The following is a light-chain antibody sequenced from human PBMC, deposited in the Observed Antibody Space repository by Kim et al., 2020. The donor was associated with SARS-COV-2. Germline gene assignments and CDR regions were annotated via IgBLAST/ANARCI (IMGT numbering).Light chain of an antibody. CDR2: DAS. V-gene: IGKV1-27*01. J-gene: IGKJ4*01. CDR1: QAISIY. CDR3: QKYNNAPLT. Sequence: DIQMTQSPSSLSASVGDRVTITCRASQAISIYVAWYQQKPGKVPKLLIYDASTLQPGVPSRFSGRASGTLFTLTISSLQPEDVAIYYCQKYNNAPLTFGGGTKVDIK.